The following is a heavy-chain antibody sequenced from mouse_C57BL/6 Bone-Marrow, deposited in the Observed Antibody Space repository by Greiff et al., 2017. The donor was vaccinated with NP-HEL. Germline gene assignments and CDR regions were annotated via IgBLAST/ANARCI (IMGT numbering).Heavy chain of an antibody. J-gene: IGHJ3*01. CDR3: ARGYSNYEAWFAY. V-gene: IGHV1-53*01. Sequence: QVQLQQPGTELVKPGASVKLSCKASGYTFTSYWMHWVKQRPGQGLEWIGNINPSNGGTNYNEQFKSKATLTVDKSSRTAYMQLSSLTSEDSAVYYCARGYSNYEAWFAYWGQGTLVTVSA. CDR2: INPSNGGT. D-gene: IGHD2-5*01. CDR1: GYTFTSYW.